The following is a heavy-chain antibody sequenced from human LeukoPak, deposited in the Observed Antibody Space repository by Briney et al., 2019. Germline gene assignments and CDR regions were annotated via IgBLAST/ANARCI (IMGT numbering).Heavy chain of an antibody. D-gene: IGHD3/OR15-3a*01. J-gene: IGHJ4*02. CDR2: IKQDGSEK. CDR3: ATSYDMGWLIGY. Sequence: QPGGSLRLSCAASGFTFGDTWMNWVRQVPGQGLEWVANIKQDGSEKFYVASVKGRFTISRDNGKSSLYLQMNSLGAEDTALYYCATSYDMGWLIGYWGQGTLVTVSS. V-gene: IGHV3-7*03. CDR1: GFTFGDTW.